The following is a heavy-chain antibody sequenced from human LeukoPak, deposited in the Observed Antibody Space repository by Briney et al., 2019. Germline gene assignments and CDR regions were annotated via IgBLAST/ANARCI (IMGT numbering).Heavy chain of an antibody. CDR3: ARDGGFGFLAAFDI. Sequence: GGSLRLSCAASGFTFSSYSMNWVRQAPGKGLEWISYISGSGSVSYYEDSVKGRFTISRDNAKNSLFLQMNSLRDEDTALYYCARDGGFGFLAAFDIWGQGTMVTVSS. D-gene: IGHD3-10*01. CDR1: GFTFSSYS. V-gene: IGHV3-48*02. J-gene: IGHJ3*02. CDR2: ISGSGSVS.